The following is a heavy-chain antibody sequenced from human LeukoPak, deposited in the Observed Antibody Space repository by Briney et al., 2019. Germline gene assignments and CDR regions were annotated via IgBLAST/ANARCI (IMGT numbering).Heavy chain of an antibody. J-gene: IGHJ4*01. V-gene: IGHV3-48*01. CDR2: ISSSSNSI. Sequence: GGSLRLSCAASEFTFSSYNMNWVRQAPGKGLEWVSYISSSSNSIYYADSVKGRFTISRGNSKNTLYLQINSLIGEDVAMYYCVRESLTGDYWGQGTLVTVSS. D-gene: IGHD3-9*01. CDR3: VRESLTGDY. CDR1: EFTFSSYN.